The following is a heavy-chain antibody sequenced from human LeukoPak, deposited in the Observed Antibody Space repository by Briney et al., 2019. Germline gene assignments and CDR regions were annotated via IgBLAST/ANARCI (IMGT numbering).Heavy chain of an antibody. CDR2: IYYSGST. D-gene: IGHD2-21*01. CDR1: GGSISSYY. J-gene: IGHJ4*02. V-gene: IGHV4-59*01. Sequence: SETLSLTCTVSGGSISSYYWSWIRQPPGKGLEWIGYIYYSGSTNYNPSLKSRVTISVDTSKNQFSLKLSSVTAADTAVYYCARHQGLVPYFDYWGQGTLVTVSS. CDR3: ARHQGLVPYFDY.